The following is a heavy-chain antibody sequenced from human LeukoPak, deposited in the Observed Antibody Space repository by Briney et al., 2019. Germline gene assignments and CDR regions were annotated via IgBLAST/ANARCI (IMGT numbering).Heavy chain of an antibody. CDR2: IYYSGST. V-gene: IGHV4-59*05. Sequence: SETLSLTCAVSGGPFSGYFWSWIRQPPGKGLEWIGSIYYSGSTYYNPSLKSRVTISVDTSKNHFSLKLSSVTAADTAVYYCASLRPPATADYWGQGTLVTVSS. CDR1: GGPFSGYF. D-gene: IGHD2-2*01. CDR3: ASLRPPATADY. J-gene: IGHJ4*02.